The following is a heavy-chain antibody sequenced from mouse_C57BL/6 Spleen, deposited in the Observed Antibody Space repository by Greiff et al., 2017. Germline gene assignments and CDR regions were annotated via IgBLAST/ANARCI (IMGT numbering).Heavy chain of an antibody. V-gene: IGHV1-62-3*01. CDR2: IDPNSGGT. J-gene: IGHJ3*01. CDR1: GYTFTSYW. Sequence: QVQLQQSGAELVKPGASVKLSCKASGYTFTSYWMHWVKQRPGRGLEWIGRIDPNSGGTKYNEKFKDKATLTADKSSSTVYMELSRLTSEDSAVYFCARHEGIYYYGSSYSPFAYWGQGTLVTVSA. CDR3: ARHEGIYYYGSSYSPFAY. D-gene: IGHD1-1*01.